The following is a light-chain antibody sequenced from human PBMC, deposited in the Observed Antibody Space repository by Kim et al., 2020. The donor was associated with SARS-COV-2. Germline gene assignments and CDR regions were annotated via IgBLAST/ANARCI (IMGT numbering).Light chain of an antibody. CDR2: DVG. CDR3: NSYTGTSALV. J-gene: IGLJ1*01. Sequence: LTQPASVSGSPGQSITISCTGTSRDVGSYTYVSWYQQHPGKAPKLIIFDVGYRPSGVSNRFSGSKSGNTATLTISGLQADDEADYYCNSYTGTSALVFGSGTKVTVL. V-gene: IGLV2-14*01. CDR1: SRDVGSYTY.